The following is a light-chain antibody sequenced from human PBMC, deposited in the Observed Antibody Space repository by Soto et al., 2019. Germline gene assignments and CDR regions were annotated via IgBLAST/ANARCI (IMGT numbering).Light chain of an antibody. CDR2: DVS. CDR3: QQFNTYTII. V-gene: IGKV1-13*02. CDR1: QDIRGA. Sequence: AIQLTQSPSSLSASVGDRVTITCRASQDIRGALAWYQQQPGKPPKLLIFDVSTLQSGVPSRFSGSGSGTDFTLTISSLQPEDFATYYCQQFNTYTIIFGQGTRLEIK. J-gene: IGKJ5*01.